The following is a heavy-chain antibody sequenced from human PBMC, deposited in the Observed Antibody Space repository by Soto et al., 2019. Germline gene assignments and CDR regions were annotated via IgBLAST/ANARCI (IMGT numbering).Heavy chain of an antibody. J-gene: IGHJ6*02. CDR2: INPSGGST. CDR3: ATDNIVLVPDSPRNYYYYYRMYG. CDR1: GYTFTSYY. Sequence: ASVKVSCKASGYTFTSYYMHWVRQAPGQGLEWMGIINPSGGSTSYAQKFQGRVTMTRDTSTSTVYMELSTLRSEDTDLYYCATDNIVLVPDSPRNYYYYYRMYGCGHGTTDTVS. V-gene: IGHV1-46*01. D-gene: IGHD2-2*01.